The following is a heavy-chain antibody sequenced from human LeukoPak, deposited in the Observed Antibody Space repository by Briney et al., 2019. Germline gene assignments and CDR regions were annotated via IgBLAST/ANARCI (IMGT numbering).Heavy chain of an antibody. D-gene: IGHD5-18*01. V-gene: IGHV3-48*01. J-gene: IGHJ4*02. Sequence: PGGSLRLSCEASGFTFSSYSMNWVRQAPGKGLEWVSYISFSSATIHYADSVKGRFTISRDNSKNTLYLQMNSLRAEDTAVYYCAKELGRWDTADWGQGTLVTVSS. CDR3: AKELGRWDTAD. CDR1: GFTFSSYS. CDR2: ISFSSATI.